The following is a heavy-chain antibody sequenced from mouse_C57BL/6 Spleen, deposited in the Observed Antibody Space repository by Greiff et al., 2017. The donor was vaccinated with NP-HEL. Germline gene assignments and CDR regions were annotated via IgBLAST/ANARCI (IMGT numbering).Heavy chain of an antibody. V-gene: IGHV5-16*01. J-gene: IGHJ3*01. CDR2: INYDGSST. D-gene: IGHD3-2*01. CDR1: GFTFSDYY. CDR3: ARLDSSWFAY. Sequence: EVKLVESEGGLVQPGSSMKLSCTASGFTFSDYYMAWVRQVPEKGLEWVANINYDGSSTYYLDSLKSRFIISRDNAKNILYLQMSSLKSEDTATYYCARLDSSWFAYWGQGTLVTVSA.